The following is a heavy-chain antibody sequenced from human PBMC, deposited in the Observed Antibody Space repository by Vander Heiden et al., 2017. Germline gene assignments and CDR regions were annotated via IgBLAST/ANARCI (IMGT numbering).Heavy chain of an antibody. V-gene: IGHV3-23*01. D-gene: IGHD6-13*01. CDR1: GFTFSSYA. J-gene: IGHJ4*02. Sequence: EVQLLESGGGLVQPGGSLRLSCAASGFTFSSYAMSWVRKAPGKGLEWVSGIGGSGDSTYYADSVKGRFTISRDNSKNTLFLQMNSLTAEDTAVYYCGKEDIGAGKGGYWGQGTLVTVSS. CDR3: GKEDIGAGKGGY. CDR2: IGGSGDST.